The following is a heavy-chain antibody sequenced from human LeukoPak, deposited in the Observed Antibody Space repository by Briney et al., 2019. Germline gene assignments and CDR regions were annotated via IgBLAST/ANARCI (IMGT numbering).Heavy chain of an antibody. CDR3: ARRDSGFEFFDY. V-gene: IGHV5-51*01. CDR2: IYPGDSDT. CDR1: GYSFTNYW. J-gene: IGHJ4*02. D-gene: IGHD5-12*01. Sequence: GESLKISCKGSGYSFTNYWIGWVRQMPGKGLEWMGIIYPGDSDTRYSPSFQGQVTISADKFLTTAYLQWSSLQPSDSAMYYCARRDSGFEFFDYWGQGTLVTVSS.